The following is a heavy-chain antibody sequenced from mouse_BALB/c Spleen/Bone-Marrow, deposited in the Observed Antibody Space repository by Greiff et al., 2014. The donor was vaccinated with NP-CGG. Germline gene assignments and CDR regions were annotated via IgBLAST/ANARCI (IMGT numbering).Heavy chain of an antibody. CDR1: GYTFTNYW. Sequence: DLVKPGASVKLSCKTSGYTFTNYWINWIKQRPGQGLEWLGRIAPGSGSTYYNEMFKVKTPLTVDTSSSTAYIQLSSLSSEDSAVYFCERERYGYDGWYFDVWGAGTTVTVSS. CDR2: IAPGSGST. V-gene: IGHV1S41*01. CDR3: ERERYGYDGWYFDV. D-gene: IGHD2-2*01. J-gene: IGHJ1*01.